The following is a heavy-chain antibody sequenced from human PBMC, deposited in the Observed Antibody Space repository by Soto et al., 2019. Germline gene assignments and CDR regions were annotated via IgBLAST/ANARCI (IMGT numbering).Heavy chain of an antibody. J-gene: IGHJ6*02. CDR2: INPDSGGT. CDR1: GYSFADYY. CDR3: ARDQMTTVTINDYYGMDV. D-gene: IGHD4-17*01. V-gene: IGHV1-2*02. Sequence: WASVKVSCKASGYSFADYYMHCVRQAPGQGLEWMGWINPDSGGTNYAQKFQGRVTMTRDSSITTAYMELTGLRSDDTAVYYCARDQMTTVTINDYYGMDVWGQGTTVTVSS.